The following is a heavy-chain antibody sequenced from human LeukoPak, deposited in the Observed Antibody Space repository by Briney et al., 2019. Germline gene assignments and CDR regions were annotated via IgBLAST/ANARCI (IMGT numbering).Heavy chain of an antibody. CDR1: GGSFSGYY. D-gene: IGHD3-10*01. V-gene: IGHV4-34*01. J-gene: IGHJ4*02. CDR3: ALQLGDYYGSGSYLSFNY. CDR2: INHSGST. Sequence: SETLSLTCAVYGGSFSGYYWSWIRQPPGKGLEWIGEINHSGSTNYNPSLKSRVTISVDTSKNQFSLKLSSVTAADTAVYYCALQLGDYYGSGSYLSFNYWGQGTLVTVSS.